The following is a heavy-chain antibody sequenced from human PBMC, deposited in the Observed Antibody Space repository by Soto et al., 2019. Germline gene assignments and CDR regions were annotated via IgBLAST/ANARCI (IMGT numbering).Heavy chain of an antibody. V-gene: IGHV4-59*01. Sequence: SETLSLTCTVSGDSISSYYWSWIRQPPGKGLEWIGYIYYSGSTNYNPSLKSRVTISVDTSKNQFSLKLSSVTAADTALYYCARGNWLVPWGPGTLLTVSS. CDR2: IYYSGST. CDR3: ARGNWLVP. J-gene: IGHJ5*02. CDR1: GDSISSYY.